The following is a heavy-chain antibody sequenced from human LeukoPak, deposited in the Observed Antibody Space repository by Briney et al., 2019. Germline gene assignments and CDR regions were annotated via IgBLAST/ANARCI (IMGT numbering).Heavy chain of an antibody. V-gene: IGHV4-39*01. CDR2: IYYSGST. Sequence: PSETLSLTCTVSGGSISSNNYYWGWIRQPPGKGLEWIGSIYYSGSTYYNPSLKSRVTISVDTSKNQFSLKLSSVTAADTAVYYCARRSRYCSSTSCYRLATVGVTYFDYWGQGTLVTVSS. D-gene: IGHD2-2*01. J-gene: IGHJ4*02. CDR3: ARRSRYCSSTSCYRLATVGVTYFDY. CDR1: GGSISSNNYY.